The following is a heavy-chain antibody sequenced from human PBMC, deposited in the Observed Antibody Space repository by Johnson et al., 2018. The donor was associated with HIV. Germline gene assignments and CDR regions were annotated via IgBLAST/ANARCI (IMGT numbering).Heavy chain of an antibody. Sequence: QVQLVESGGGLVQPGGSLRLSCAASGFTVSSYYMSWVRQAPGKGLEWVAVIWYDASNKYYADSVKGRFTISRDNSKNTLSLQMNSLRAEDTAVYYCARSIAAAGTDAFDIWGQGTMVTVSS. J-gene: IGHJ3*02. CDR1: GFTVSSYY. D-gene: IGHD6-13*01. CDR3: ARSIAAAGTDAFDI. CDR2: IWYDASNK. V-gene: IGHV3-33*08.